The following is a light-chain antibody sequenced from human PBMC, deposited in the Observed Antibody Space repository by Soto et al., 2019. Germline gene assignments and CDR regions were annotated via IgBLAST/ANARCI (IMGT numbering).Light chain of an antibody. Sequence: QSALTQPPSASGSPVQSVTISCTGTRSDVGVYNYVSWYQQHPGKAPKLMIYEVSKRPSGVPDRFSGSKSGNTASLTVSGLQAEDEADYYCSSYAGSNNYVFGTGTKVTVL. J-gene: IGLJ1*01. CDR2: EVS. CDR1: RSDVGVYNY. CDR3: SSYAGSNNYV. V-gene: IGLV2-8*01.